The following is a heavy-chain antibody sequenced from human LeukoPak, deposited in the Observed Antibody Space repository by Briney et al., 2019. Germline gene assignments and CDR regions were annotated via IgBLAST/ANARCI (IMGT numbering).Heavy chain of an antibody. D-gene: IGHD6-13*01. Sequence: ASVKVSCKASGYTFTSYYMHWVRQAPGQGLEWMGIINPSGGSTSYAQKFQGRVTMTRDTSTSTVYMELSSLRSEDTAVYYCARAGVQQLGRGWFDPWGQGTLVTVSS. CDR3: ARAGVQQLGRGWFDP. J-gene: IGHJ5*02. CDR1: GYTFTSYY. V-gene: IGHV1-46*01. CDR2: INPSGGST.